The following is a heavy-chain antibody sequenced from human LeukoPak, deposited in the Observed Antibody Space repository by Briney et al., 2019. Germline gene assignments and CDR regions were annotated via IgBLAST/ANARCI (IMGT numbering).Heavy chain of an antibody. J-gene: IGHJ4*02. CDR2: IWYDGNNK. D-gene: IGHD2-2*01. CDR1: GFTFSNYG. Sequence: GGSLRLSCAASGFTFSNYGMHWVRQAPGKGLEWVAVIWYDGNNKYYGDSVKGRFTISRDNSKNTLYLQMNSLRAEDTAVYYCARDRWSSTSYNDYWGQGTLVTVSS. CDR3: ARDRWSSTSYNDY. V-gene: IGHV3-33*01.